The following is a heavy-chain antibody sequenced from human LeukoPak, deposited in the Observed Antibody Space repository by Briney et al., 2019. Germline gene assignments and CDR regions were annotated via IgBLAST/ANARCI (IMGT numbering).Heavy chain of an antibody. V-gene: IGHV3-49*03. J-gene: IGHJ4*02. CDR1: GFTFDDYA. CDR3: ARDRDRSDWYFFDY. CDR2: TRRKAYGGAT. D-gene: IGHD6-19*01. Sequence: GGSLRLSCAVSGFTFDDYAMTWFRQAPGKGLEWVGFTRRKAYGGATEYAASVRGRFTISSDDSKSIAYLQMNSLKTEDTAVYYCARDRDRSDWYFFDYWGQGTLVTVSS.